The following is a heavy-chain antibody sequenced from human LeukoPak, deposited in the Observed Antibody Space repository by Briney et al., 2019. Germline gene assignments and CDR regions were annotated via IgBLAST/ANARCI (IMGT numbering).Heavy chain of an antibody. D-gene: IGHD5-24*01. V-gene: IGHV4-34*01. J-gene: IGHJ5*02. CDR1: GGSFSGYY. Sequence: PSETLSLTCAVYGGSFSGYYWSWIRQPPGKGLEWIGEINHSGSTNYNPSLKSRVTISVDTSKNQFSLKLSSVTAADTTVYYCAREDGHGNWFDPWGQGTLVTVSS. CDR3: AREDGHGNWFDP. CDR2: INHSGST.